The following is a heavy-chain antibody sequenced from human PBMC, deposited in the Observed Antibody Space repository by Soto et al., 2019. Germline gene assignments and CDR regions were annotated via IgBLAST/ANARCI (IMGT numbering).Heavy chain of an antibody. CDR2: ISIASSET. J-gene: IGHJ4*02. Sequence: GGSLRLSCEASGFTFSRVSINWGRQVPGKGLEWVASISIASSETWYADSVKGRFIISRDNAQNSLFLQMNTLRPEDSAIYYCARVAYWGPGTQVTVSS. V-gene: IGHV3-21*01. CDR3: ARVAY. CDR1: GFTFSRVS.